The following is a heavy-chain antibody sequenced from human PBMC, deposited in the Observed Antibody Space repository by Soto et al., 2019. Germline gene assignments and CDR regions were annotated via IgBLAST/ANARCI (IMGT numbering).Heavy chain of an antibody. J-gene: IGHJ5*02. Sequence: GGSLRLSCAASGFTFSSYAMHWVRQAPGKGLEWVAVISYDGSNKYYADSVKGRFTISRDNSKNTLYLQMNSLRAEDTAVYYCARVPSIAARVGFDPRGQGTLVTVSS. D-gene: IGHD6-6*01. CDR2: ISYDGSNK. CDR3: ARVPSIAARVGFDP. V-gene: IGHV3-30-3*01. CDR1: GFTFSSYA.